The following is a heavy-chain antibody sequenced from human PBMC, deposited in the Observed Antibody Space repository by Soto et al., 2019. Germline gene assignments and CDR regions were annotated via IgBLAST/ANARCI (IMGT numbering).Heavy chain of an antibody. Sequence: PGGALRLSCAESGFTVSSYGMHWVRQAPGKGLEWVAVIWYDGSNKYYADSVKGRFTISRDNSKNTLYLQMNSLRAEDTAVYYCARDSGYYDYWGQGTLVTVSS. D-gene: IGHD3-22*01. CDR3: ARDSGYYDY. CDR1: GFTVSSYG. CDR2: IWYDGSNK. V-gene: IGHV3-33*01. J-gene: IGHJ4*02.